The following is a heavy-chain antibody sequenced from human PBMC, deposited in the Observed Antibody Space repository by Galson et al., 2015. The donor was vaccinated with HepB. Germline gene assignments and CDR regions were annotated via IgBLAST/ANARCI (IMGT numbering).Heavy chain of an antibody. V-gene: IGHV3-21*01. Sequence: SLRLSCAASGFTFSSYSMNWVRQAPGKGLEWVSSISSSSSYIYCADSVKGRFTISRDNAKNSLYLQMNSLRAEDTAVYYCARGLAEYYYDSSGLPTQYYFDYWGQGTLVTVSS. CDR3: ARGLAEYYYDSSGLPTQYYFDY. CDR1: GFTFSSYS. CDR2: ISSSSSYI. J-gene: IGHJ4*02. D-gene: IGHD3-22*01.